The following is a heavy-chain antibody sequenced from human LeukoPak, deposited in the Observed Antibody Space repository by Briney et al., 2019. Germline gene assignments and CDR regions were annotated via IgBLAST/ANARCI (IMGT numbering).Heavy chain of an antibody. CDR2: IYYSGST. CDR3: ATQGAVAGRNWFDP. D-gene: IGHD6-19*01. Sequence: PSETLSLTCTVSGGSISSSSYYWGWIRQPPGKGLEWIGSIYYSGSTYYNPSLKSRVTISVDTSKNQFSLKLGSVTAADTAVYYCATQGAVAGRNWFDPWGQGTLVTVSS. CDR1: GGSISSSSYY. V-gene: IGHV4-39*01. J-gene: IGHJ5*02.